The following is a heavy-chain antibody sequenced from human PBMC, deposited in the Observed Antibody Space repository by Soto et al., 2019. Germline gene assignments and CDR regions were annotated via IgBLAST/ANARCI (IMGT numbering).Heavy chain of an antibody. Sequence: PGGSLRLSCAASGFTFSSYAMSWVRQAPGKGLEWVSAISGSGGSTDYADSVKGRFTISRDNSKNTLYLQMNSLRAEDTALYYCAKDLVSIFGVAPDYWGQAPLVTVSA. V-gene: IGHV3-23*01. D-gene: IGHD3-3*01. CDR3: AKDLVSIFGVAPDY. CDR2: ISGSGGST. J-gene: IGHJ4*02. CDR1: GFTFSSYA.